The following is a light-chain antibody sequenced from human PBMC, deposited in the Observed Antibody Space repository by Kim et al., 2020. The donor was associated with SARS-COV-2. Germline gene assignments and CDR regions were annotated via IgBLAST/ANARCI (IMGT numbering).Light chain of an antibody. J-gene: IGKJ2*01. V-gene: IGKV3-11*01. CDR2: DAS. CDR1: PSVSNY. Sequence: LPPGETAPPSCMASPSVSNYLAWYQQKPGQAPRLLIYDASNRATCIPARFSGSGSGKDFTLTISSLEPEDFAVYYCQQRGNWPYTFGPGTKLEI. CDR3: QQRGNWPYT.